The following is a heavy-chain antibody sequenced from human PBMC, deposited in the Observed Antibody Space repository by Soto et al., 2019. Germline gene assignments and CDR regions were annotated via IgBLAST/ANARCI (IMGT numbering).Heavy chain of an antibody. CDR3: AGGTDGKKVAY. CDR2: FFYTGST. D-gene: IGHD5-12*01. Sequence: QVQLQESGPGLVKSSETLSLTCTVSGGCVTSEHYYWNWIRQPPGKGLEWIGYFFYTGSTNYNPSLERRLTMSVDVSKNHFSLRLNSVTAADTAVYYCAGGTDGKKVAYWGQGALVTVSS. CDR1: GGCVTSEHYY. V-gene: IGHV4-61*03. J-gene: IGHJ4*02.